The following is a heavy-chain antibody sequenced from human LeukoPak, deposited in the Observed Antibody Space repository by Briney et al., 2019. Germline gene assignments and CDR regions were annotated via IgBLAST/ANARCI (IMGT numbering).Heavy chain of an antibody. Sequence: SVKVSCKASGGSFRTYPISWVRQAPVQGLEWMGGLTQFFRRTNYTQKFQGRLTITTDESSSTAYMELSDLRSDDTAIYYCATSESGRSWDWFAPWGQGTLVTVSS. CDR2: LTQFFRRT. V-gene: IGHV1-69*05. D-gene: IGHD3-10*01. CDR3: ATSESGRSWDWFAP. CDR1: GGSFRTYP. J-gene: IGHJ5*02.